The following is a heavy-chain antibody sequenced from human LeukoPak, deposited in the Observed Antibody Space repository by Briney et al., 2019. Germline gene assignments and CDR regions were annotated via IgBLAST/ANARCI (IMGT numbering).Heavy chain of an antibody. CDR1: GFTLSSYS. Sequence: GGSLRLSCAASGFTLSSYSMHWVRQAPGKGLEFVSAISSNGGRTYYGNSVKGRFTISRDISKNTLYLQMGSLRPEDMAVYYCARVDYGSGCDSWGQGTLVTVSS. V-gene: IGHV3-64*01. CDR2: ISSNGGRT. J-gene: IGHJ4*02. D-gene: IGHD6-19*01. CDR3: ARVDYGSGCDS.